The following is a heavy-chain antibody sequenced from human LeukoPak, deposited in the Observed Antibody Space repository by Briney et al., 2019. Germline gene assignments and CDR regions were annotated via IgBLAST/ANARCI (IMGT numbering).Heavy chain of an antibody. CDR2: IFGGVTT. V-gene: IGHV4-59*01. CDR3: LTVSTATRSFDI. J-gene: IGHJ3*02. Sequence: SETLSLTCTVSGASINNYYWTWIRQSPGKGLEWIGCIFGGVTTHCNPSLDGRVTISVDTSKTQFSLILTSTTAADTAVYYCLTVSTATRSFDIWGPGTTVSVSS. CDR1: GASINNYY. D-gene: IGHD1-1*01.